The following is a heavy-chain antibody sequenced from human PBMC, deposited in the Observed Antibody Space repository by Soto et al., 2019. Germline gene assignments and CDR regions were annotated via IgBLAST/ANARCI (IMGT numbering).Heavy chain of an antibody. D-gene: IGHD3-10*01. Sequence: QMQLVQAGAEVKKTGSSVKVSCKASGGTFGNLGISWLRQAPGQGLEWMGGTIPIFDTPHYAEKFRDRLTITADATSTAYMELTSLSYEDTATYYCARDREDGTGTKYNWFESWGQGTLVTVSS. CDR2: TIPIFDTP. V-gene: IGHV1-69*01. CDR3: ARDREDGTGTKYNWFES. J-gene: IGHJ5*01. CDR1: GGTFGNLG.